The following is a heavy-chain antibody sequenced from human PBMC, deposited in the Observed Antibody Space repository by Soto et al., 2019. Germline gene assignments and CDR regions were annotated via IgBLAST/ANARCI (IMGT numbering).Heavy chain of an antibody. CDR3: ARGYCSSTSCYSYYYYGMDV. CDR2: TYYRSKWYN. V-gene: IGHV6-1*01. J-gene: IGHJ6*02. D-gene: IGHD2-2*02. Sequence: SQTLSLTCAISGDSVSSNSAAWNWIRQSPSRGLEWLGRTYYRSKWYNDYAVSVKSRITINPDTSKSQFSLQLNSVTPEDTAVYYCARGYCSSTSCYSYYYYGMDVWGQGTTVTVSS. CDR1: GDSVSSNSAA.